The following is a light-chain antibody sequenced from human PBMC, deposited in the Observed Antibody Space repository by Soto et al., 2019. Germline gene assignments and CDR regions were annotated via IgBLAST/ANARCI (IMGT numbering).Light chain of an antibody. CDR1: QSISNY. CDR3: QQSYSTPT. J-gene: IGKJ2*01. CDR2: AAS. Sequence: DIQMTQSPSSLSASVGDRVTITCRASQSISNYLNWYQQKPGKAPKLLIYAASSLQSGVPSRFSGSGSGPDFTLTISSLQPEDFATYYCQQSYSTPTFGQGNKLEIK. V-gene: IGKV1-39*01.